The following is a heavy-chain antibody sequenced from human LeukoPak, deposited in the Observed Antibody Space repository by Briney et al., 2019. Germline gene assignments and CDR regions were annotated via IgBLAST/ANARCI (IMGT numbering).Heavy chain of an antibody. CDR1: GGSINSYY. Sequence: SETLSLTCTVSGGSINSYYWSWIRQPPGKGLEWIGYIYYSGSTNYNPSLKSRVTISVDTSKNQFSLKLSSVTAADTAVYYCASLGEQWLVPYWGQGTLVTVSS. CDR2: IYYSGST. D-gene: IGHD6-19*01. J-gene: IGHJ4*02. CDR3: ASLGEQWLVPY. V-gene: IGHV4-59*01.